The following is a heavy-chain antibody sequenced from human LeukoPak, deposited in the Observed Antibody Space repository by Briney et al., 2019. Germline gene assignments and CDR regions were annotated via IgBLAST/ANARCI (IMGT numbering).Heavy chain of an antibody. V-gene: IGHV3-30*01. D-gene: IGHD2/OR15-2a*01. CDR2: ISYDGGNK. CDR1: GFTFSNCA. Sequence: PGGSLRLSCAASGFTFSNCAFHWVRQPPGKGLEWVAFISYDGGNKFYADSVKGRFTISRDNSRNTVFLQINSLRAEDTAVYYCARDFLTVTAGKLDYWGQGTLVTVSS. CDR3: ARDFLTVTAGKLDY. J-gene: IGHJ4*02.